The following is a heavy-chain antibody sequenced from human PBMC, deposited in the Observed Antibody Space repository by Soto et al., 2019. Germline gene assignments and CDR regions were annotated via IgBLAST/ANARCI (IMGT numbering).Heavy chain of an antibody. D-gene: IGHD1-7*01. CDR1: GGTFSSYT. CDR2: IIPILGIA. J-gene: IGHJ3*02. CDR3: ARALRTGTTSSDAFDI. V-gene: IGHV1-69*02. Sequence: GASVKVSCKASGGTFSSYTISWVRQAPGQGLEWMGRIIPILGIANYAQKFQGRVTITADKSTSTAYMELSSLRSEDTAVYYCARALRTGTTSSDAFDIWGQGTMVSVTS.